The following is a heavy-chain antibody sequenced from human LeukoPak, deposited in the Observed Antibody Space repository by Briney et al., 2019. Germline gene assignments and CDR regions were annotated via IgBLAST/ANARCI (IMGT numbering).Heavy chain of an antibody. CDR3: ARLARYSSSWNDY. CDR1: GDSISSSNSY. D-gene: IGHD6-13*01. V-gene: IGHV4-39*01. Sequence: SETLSLTCTVSGDSISSSNSYWGWIRQPPGKGLEWIGSIYYSGSTYYNPSLKSRVTISVDTSKNQFSLKLSSVTAADTAVYYCARLARYSSSWNDYWGQGTLVTVSS. J-gene: IGHJ4*02. CDR2: IYYSGST.